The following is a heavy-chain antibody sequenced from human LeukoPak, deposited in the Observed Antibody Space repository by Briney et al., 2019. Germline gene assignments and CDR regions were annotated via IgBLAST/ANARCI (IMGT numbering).Heavy chain of an antibody. D-gene: IGHD3-10*01. CDR1: GFTFSSYG. Sequence: QSGGSLRLSCAASGFTFSSYGMHWVRQAPGKGLEWVAVISYDGSNKYYADSVKGRFTISRDNSKNTLYLQMNSLRAEDTAVYYCAKHMVRGVIGHNWFDPWGQGTLVTVSS. CDR2: ISYDGSNK. V-gene: IGHV3-30*18. CDR3: AKHMVRGVIGHNWFDP. J-gene: IGHJ5*02.